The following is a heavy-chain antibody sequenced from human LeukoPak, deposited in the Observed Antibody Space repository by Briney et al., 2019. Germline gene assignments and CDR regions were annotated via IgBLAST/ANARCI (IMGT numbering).Heavy chain of an antibody. D-gene: IGHD6-19*01. CDR3: ARSVEGAFDY. CDR2: ITGDSKRI. V-gene: IGHV3-48*02. Sequence: PGGSLRLSCAASGFTFSPYSMNWIRQAPGKGLEWVSYITGDSKRIHYADSVRGRFTISRDNAMNLVHLQMNSLSDEDTAVYYCARSVEGAFDYWGQGILVTVSS. CDR1: GFTFSPYS. J-gene: IGHJ4*02.